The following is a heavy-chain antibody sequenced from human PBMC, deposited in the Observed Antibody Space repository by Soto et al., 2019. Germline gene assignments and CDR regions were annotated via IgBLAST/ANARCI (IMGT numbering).Heavy chain of an antibody. CDR2: IWYDGSIT. J-gene: IGHJ6*02. CDR3: ARDRVGATAQYYYYYDLDV. Sequence: QVQLEESGGGVVQPGTSLRLSCAPSGFTFSNYGMHWVRQAPGKGLEWVAVIWYDGSITHYADSVKGRFTISRDNSDKTLSLQMNSLRAEDTALYYCARDRVGATAQYYYYYDLDVWGQGTTVTVSS. V-gene: IGHV3-33*01. CDR1: GFTFSNYG. D-gene: IGHD1-26*01.